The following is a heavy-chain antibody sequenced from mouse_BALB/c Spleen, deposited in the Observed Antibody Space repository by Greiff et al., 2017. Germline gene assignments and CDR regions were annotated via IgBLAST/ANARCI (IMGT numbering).Heavy chain of an antibody. CDR3: ARGLGGAY. V-gene: IGHV1-54*01. D-gene: IGHD4-1*01. CDR1: GYAFTNYL. Sequence: VKLQESGAELVRPGTSVKVSCKASGYAFTNYLIEWVKQRPGQGLEWIGVINPGSGGTNYNEKFKGKATLTADKSSSTAYMQLSSLTSDDSAVYFCARGLGGAYWGQGTLVTVSA. CDR2: INPGSGGT. J-gene: IGHJ3*01.